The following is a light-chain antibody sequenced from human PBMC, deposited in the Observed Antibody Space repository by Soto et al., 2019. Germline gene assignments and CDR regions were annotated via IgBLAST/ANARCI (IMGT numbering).Light chain of an antibody. CDR3: CSYTSHNTYV. CDR1: SSDVGGYNY. J-gene: IGLJ1*01. V-gene: IGLV2-14*01. Sequence: QSVLTQPASVSGSPGQSITISCTGTSSDVGGYNYVSWYQQHPDKAPKLMIYDVSNRPSGVSNRFSGSKSGNTASLTISALQAEDETDYYCCSYTSHNTYVFVNGTKVTVL. CDR2: DVS.